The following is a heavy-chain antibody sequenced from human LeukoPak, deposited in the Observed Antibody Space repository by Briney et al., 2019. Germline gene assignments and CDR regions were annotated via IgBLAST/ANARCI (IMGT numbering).Heavy chain of an antibody. CDR2: INHSGST. D-gene: IGHD2-15*01. V-gene: IGHV4-34*01. Sequence: PSETLSLTCAVYGGSFSGYYWSWIRQPPGKGLEWTGEINHSGSTNYNPSLKSRVTISVDTSKIQFSLKLSSVTAANTALYNCARGMDIVVVVAATPFDYWGQGTLVTVSS. J-gene: IGHJ4*02. CDR3: ARGMDIVVVVAATPFDY. CDR1: GGSFSGYY.